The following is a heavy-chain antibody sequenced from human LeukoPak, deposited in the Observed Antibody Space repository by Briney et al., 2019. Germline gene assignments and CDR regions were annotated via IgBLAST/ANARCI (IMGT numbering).Heavy chain of an antibody. V-gene: IGHV1-3*01. CDR3: ARDISMIMMTPHFQH. CDR1: GYTFTSYA. D-gene: IGHD3-22*01. Sequence: GASVKVSCKTSGYTFTSYAMHWVRQAPGQRLEWMGGINAGNGKTKYSQKFQGRITFTGDTSASTGYMELSSLRSEDTAVYYCARDISMIMMTPHFQHWGQGTLVTVSS. CDR2: INAGNGKT. J-gene: IGHJ1*01.